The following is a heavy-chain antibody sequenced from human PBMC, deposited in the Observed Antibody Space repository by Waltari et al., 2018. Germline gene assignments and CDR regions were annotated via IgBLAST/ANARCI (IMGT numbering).Heavy chain of an antibody. V-gene: IGHV3-48*01. D-gene: IGHD4-17*01. CDR2: ISSSSSTI. CDR3: ANRGLDYGDQGKDY. Sequence: EVQLVESGGGLVQPGGSLRLSCAASGFTFSSDSMNWVRQAPGKGLEWVSYISSSSSTIYYADSVKGRFTISRDNAKNSLYLQMNSLRAEDTAVYYCANRGLDYGDQGKDYWGQGTLVTVSS. CDR1: GFTFSSDS. J-gene: IGHJ4*02.